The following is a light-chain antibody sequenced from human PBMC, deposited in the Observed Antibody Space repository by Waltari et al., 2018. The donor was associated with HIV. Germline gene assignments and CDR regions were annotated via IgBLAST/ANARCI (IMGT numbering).Light chain of an antibody. CDR3: CSYAGSYTYV. CDR1: SREDGGYHY. CDR2: DVT. Sequence: QSALTQPRSESGSPGPSVAISCTGTSREDGGYHYVSLYPKHTGKAPKLMIDDVTQRPSWVPDRFSRSKSGNTASLTISGLQAEDEADYYCCSYAGSYTYVFGTGTKVTVL. V-gene: IGLV2-11*01. J-gene: IGLJ1*01.